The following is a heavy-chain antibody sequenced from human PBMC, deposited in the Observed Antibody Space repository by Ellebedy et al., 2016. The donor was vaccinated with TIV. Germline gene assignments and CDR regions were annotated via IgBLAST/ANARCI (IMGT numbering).Heavy chain of an antibody. CDR3: ASGGEQWLVRRIRIFDY. CDR2: IYYSGST. J-gene: IGHJ4*02. D-gene: IGHD6-19*01. V-gene: IGHV4-39*07. Sequence: GSLRLXXTVSGGSISSSSYYWGWIRQPPGKGLEWIGSIYYSGSTYYNPSLKSRVTISVDTSKNQFSLKLSSVTAADTAVYYCASGGEQWLVRRIRIFDYWGQGTLVTVSS. CDR1: GGSISSSSYY.